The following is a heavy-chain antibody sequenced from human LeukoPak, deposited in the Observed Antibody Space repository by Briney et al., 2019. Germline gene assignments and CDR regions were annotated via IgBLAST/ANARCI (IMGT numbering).Heavy chain of an antibody. J-gene: IGHJ5*02. Sequence: SETLSLTCTVSGGSISSGGYYWSWIRQPPGKGLEWIGYIYHSGSTYYNPSLKSRVTISVDTSKNQFSLKLSSVTAADTAVYYCTRRAIFGVVIQYNWFDPWGQGTLVTVSS. CDR3: TRRAIFGVVIQYNWFDP. D-gene: IGHD3-3*01. CDR2: IYHSGST. CDR1: GGSISSGGYY. V-gene: IGHV4-30-2*01.